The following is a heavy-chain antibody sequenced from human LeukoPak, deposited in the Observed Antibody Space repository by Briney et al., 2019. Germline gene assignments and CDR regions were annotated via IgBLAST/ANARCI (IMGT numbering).Heavy chain of an antibody. Sequence: SLRLSCTASGFTFGDYAMSWVRQAPGKGLEWVGFIRSKAYGGTTEYAASVKGRFTISRDDSKSIAYLQMNSLKIEDTAVYYCTSPTGDYGDPSWGQGTLVTVSS. CDR2: IRSKAYGGTT. D-gene: IGHD4-17*01. CDR1: GFTFGDYA. CDR3: TSPTGDYGDPS. V-gene: IGHV3-49*04. J-gene: IGHJ4*02.